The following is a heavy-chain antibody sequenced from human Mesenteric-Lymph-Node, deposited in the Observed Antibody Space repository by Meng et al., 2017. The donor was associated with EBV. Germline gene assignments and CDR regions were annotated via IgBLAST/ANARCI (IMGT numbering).Heavy chain of an antibody. CDR1: GYRCATYG. Sequence: QVQLVEPGERVKKPVASSKVLCKTFGYRCATYGAGWVRQAPGQGLAWLGWINPHNRNTKYAEKFPGRLTMTTDTSTNTAYMELGSLTSDDTAIYYCARDGVGIDPRAGWLDTWGQGSLVTVSS. CDR2: INPHNRNT. V-gene: IGHV1-18*01. CDR3: ARDGVGIDPRAGWLDT. J-gene: IGHJ5*02. D-gene: IGHD3-3*01.